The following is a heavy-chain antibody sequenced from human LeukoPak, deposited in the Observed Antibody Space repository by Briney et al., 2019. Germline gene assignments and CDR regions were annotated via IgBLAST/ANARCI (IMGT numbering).Heavy chain of an antibody. Sequence: SETLSLTCAVYGGSFSGYYWSWIRQPPGKGLEWIGEINHSGSTNHNPSLKSRVTISVDTSKNQFSLKLSSVTAADTAVYYCARGLRVRGVIIEMFDPWGQGTLVTVSS. CDR2: INHSGST. CDR1: GGSFSGYY. J-gene: IGHJ5*02. V-gene: IGHV4-34*01. D-gene: IGHD3-10*01. CDR3: ARGLRVRGVIIEMFDP.